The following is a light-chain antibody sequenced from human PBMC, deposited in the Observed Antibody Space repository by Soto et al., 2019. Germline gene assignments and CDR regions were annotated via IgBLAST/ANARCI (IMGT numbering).Light chain of an antibody. Sequence: QSVLTQPPSVSAAPGRKVTISCSGSSSNIGNHYVSWYQQLPGTAPKLLIYDNDKRPSGIPDRFSGSKSGTSAALGIIGLQTGDEADYYCATWDDSLSAAVFGGGTKLTVL. CDR1: SSNIGNHY. CDR2: DND. V-gene: IGLV1-51*01. CDR3: ATWDDSLSAAV. J-gene: IGLJ2*01.